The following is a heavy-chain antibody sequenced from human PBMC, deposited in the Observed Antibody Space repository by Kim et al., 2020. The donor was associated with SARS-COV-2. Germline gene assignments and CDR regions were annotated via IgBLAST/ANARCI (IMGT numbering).Heavy chain of an antibody. J-gene: IGHJ3*02. CDR1: GGSISSYS. V-gene: IGHV4-59*01. D-gene: IGHD3-22*01. CDR3: ARRSLGYYDSSGPQAAFDI. Sequence: SETLSLTCTVSGGSISSYSWSWIRQPPGKGLEWIGYIYYSGSTNYNPSLKSRVSISVDTSKNQFSLKLSSVTAADTAVYYCARRSLGYYDSSGPQAAFDIWGHGTMVTVSS. CDR2: IYYSGST.